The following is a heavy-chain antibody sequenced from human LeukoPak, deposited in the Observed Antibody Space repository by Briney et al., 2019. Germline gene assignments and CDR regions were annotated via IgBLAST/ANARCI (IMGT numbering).Heavy chain of an antibody. D-gene: IGHD2-21*01. Sequence: SVKVSCKASGYTFTSYGINWVRQAPGQGLEWMGGIIPIFGTANYAQKFQGRVTITADKSTSTAYMELSSLRSEDTAVYYCARAGRWGYFIGYYFDYWGQGTLVTVSS. J-gene: IGHJ4*02. CDR3: ARAGRWGYFIGYYFDY. V-gene: IGHV1-69*06. CDR2: IIPIFGTA. CDR1: GYTFTSYG.